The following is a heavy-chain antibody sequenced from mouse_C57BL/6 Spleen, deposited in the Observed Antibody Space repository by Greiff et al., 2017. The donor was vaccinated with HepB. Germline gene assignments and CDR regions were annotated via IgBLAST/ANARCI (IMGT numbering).Heavy chain of an antibody. CDR2: IDPSDSYT. V-gene: IGHV1-50*01. J-gene: IGHJ4*01. Sequence: VQLQQPGAELVKPGASVKLSCKASGYTFTSYWMQWVKQRPGQGLEWIGEIDPSDSYTNYNQKFKGKATLTVDTSSSTAYMQLSSLTSEDSAVYYCARYYSNYEDYAMDYWGQGTSVTVSS. D-gene: IGHD2-5*01. CDR3: ARYYSNYEDYAMDY. CDR1: GYTFTSYW.